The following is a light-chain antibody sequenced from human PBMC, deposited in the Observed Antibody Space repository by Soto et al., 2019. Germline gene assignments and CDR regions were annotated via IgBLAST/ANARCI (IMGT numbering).Light chain of an antibody. Sequence: AIRMTQSPSSFSASTGDRVTITCRASQGISSYLAWYQQKPGKAPKLLIYAASTLQSGVPSRFSGSGSGTDFTLTISCLQSEDFATYYCQQYCSYPPNTFGQGTKLEIK. CDR2: AAS. J-gene: IGKJ2*01. CDR3: QQYCSYPPNT. CDR1: QGISSY. V-gene: IGKV1-8*01.